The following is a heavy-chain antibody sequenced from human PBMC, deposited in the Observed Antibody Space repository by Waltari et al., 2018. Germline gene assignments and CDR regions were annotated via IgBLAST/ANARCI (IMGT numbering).Heavy chain of an antibody. CDR2: ISHDGANE. CDR1: GFPFKGLS. Sequence: QVKLVQSGGGVAQPGTSLRLPGTASGFPFKGLSMFWVRQAPGRGLEWVSLISHDGANEHYADSVKGRFTISRDSSKGALYLQMNNLRPEDTAVYFCAKSRSLFYYYALDVWGQGTTVVVSS. CDR3: AKSRSLFYYYALDV. V-gene: IGHV3-30-3*02. D-gene: IGHD2-2*01. J-gene: IGHJ6*02.